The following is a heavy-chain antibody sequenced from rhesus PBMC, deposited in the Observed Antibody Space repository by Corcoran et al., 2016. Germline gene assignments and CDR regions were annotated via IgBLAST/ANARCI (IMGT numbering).Heavy chain of an antibody. D-gene: IGHD6-25*01. CDR3: ARDYSGSWNGFDY. J-gene: IGHJ4*01. V-gene: IGHV3S18*01. Sequence: EVQLVESGGGLAKPGGSVRLSCAASGFSFRDYYMYWVRQAPGKGVEWVSGISYTGATTYYADSVKWRFTISRENAKTTLYLQMDRLRAEDTAVYYCARDYSGSWNGFDYWGQGVLVTVSS. CDR2: ISYTGATT. CDR1: GFSFRDYY.